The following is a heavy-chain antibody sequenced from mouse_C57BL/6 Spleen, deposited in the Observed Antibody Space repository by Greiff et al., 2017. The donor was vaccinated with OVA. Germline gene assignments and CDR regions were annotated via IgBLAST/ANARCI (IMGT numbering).Heavy chain of an antibody. Sequence: ESGPGLVKPSQSLSLTCSVTGYSITSGYYWNWIRQFPGNKLEWMGYISYDGSNNYNPSLKNRISITRDTSKNQFFLKLNSVTTEDTATYYCARVGPNYYAMDYWGQGTSVTGSS. J-gene: IGHJ4*01. CDR3: ARVGPNYYAMDY. CDR2: ISYDGSN. V-gene: IGHV3-6*01. D-gene: IGHD4-1*01. CDR1: GYSITSGYY.